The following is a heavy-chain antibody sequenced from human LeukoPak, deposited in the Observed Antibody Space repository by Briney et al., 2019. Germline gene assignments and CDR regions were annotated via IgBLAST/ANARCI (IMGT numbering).Heavy chain of an antibody. CDR2: IYPGDSDT. D-gene: IGHD4-17*01. J-gene: IGHJ6*02. Sequence: GESLKISCKGSGYSFISYWIGWVRQMPGKGLEWMGIIYPGDSDTRYSPSFQGQVTISADKSISTAYLQWSSLKASDTAMYYCARGMTTVTAYYYGMDVWGQGTTVTVSS. CDR3: ARGMTTVTAYYYGMDV. CDR1: GYSFISYW. V-gene: IGHV5-51*01.